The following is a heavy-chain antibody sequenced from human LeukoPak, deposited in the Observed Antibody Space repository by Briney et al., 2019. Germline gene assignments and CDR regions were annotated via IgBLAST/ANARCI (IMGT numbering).Heavy chain of an antibody. CDR1: GFTFRDSW. CDR2: INQDGSHK. J-gene: IGHJ4*02. V-gene: IGHV3-7*01. CDR3: ARDRGFTSYDY. Sequence: PGGSLRLSCAASGFTFRDSWMHWVRQAPGKGLEWVANINQDGSHKYYVDSVEGRFIISRDTAKNSVHLQMNSLRAEDTAVYYCARDRGFTSYDYWGQGTLVTVSS. D-gene: IGHD5-12*01.